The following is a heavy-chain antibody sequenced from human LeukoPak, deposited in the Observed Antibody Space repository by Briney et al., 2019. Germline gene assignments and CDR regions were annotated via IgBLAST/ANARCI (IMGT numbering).Heavy chain of an antibody. Sequence: SETLSLACTVSGGSMRSYYWSWIRQPPRKGLEWIGYIDYRGITTYNPSLKSRVTISIDTSKSQFSLKLTSVTAADTAVYYCARDSTDWVAQHFDPWGQGIQVSVSS. CDR2: IDYRGIT. V-gene: IGHV4-59*01. CDR3: ARDSTDWVAQHFDP. J-gene: IGHJ5*02. CDR1: GGSMRSYY. D-gene: IGHD3-9*01.